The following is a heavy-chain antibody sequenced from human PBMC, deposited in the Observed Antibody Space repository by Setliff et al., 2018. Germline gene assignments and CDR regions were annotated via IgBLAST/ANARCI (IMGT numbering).Heavy chain of an antibody. J-gene: IGHJ4*02. CDR2: TNHSGST. V-gene: IGHV4-34*01. D-gene: IGHD6-13*01. CDR3: ARAGIAAPFDY. Sequence: SETLSLTCAVYGGSFSDYYWSWIRQPPGKGLEWIGETNHSGSTNYNPSLKSRVTISVDTSKNQFSLKLSSVTAADTAVYYGARAGIAAPFDYWGQGTLVTVSS. CDR1: GGSFSDYY.